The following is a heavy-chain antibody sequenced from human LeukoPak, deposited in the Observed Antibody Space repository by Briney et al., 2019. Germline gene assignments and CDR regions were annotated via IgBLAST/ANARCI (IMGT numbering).Heavy chain of an antibody. J-gene: IGHJ6*02. CDR3: ARGGVVDIVATISDYYYGMDV. CDR2: ISYDGSNK. Sequence: GGSLRLSCAASGFTFSSYGMHWVRQAPGKGLEWVAVISYDGSNKYYADSVKGRFTISRDNSKNTLYLQMNSLRAEDTAVYYCARGGVVDIVATISDYYYGMDVWGQGTTVTVSS. CDR1: GFTFSSYG. D-gene: IGHD5-12*01. V-gene: IGHV3-30*03.